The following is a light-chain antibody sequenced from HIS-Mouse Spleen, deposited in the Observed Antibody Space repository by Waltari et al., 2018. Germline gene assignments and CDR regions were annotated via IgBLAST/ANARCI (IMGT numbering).Light chain of an antibody. V-gene: IGLV2-8*01. Sequence: QSALTQPPSASGSPGQSVTISCTGTSSDVGGYNDVSWYQQHPGKAPKLMIYEVSKRPSGVPDRFSGSKSGNTASLTVSGLQAEDEADYYCSSYAGSNNSLYVFGTGTKVTVL. CDR1: SSDVGGYND. J-gene: IGLJ1*01. CDR3: SSYAGSNNSLYV. CDR2: EVS.